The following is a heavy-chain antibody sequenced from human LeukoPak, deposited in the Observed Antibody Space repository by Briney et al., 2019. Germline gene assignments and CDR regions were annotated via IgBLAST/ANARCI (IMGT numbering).Heavy chain of an antibody. CDR3: ARFPIVVVPAAIAGDAFDI. V-gene: IGHV4-34*01. J-gene: IGHJ3*02. CDR2: INHSRST. D-gene: IGHD2-2*01. CDR1: GGSFSGYY. Sequence: SETLSLTCAVYGGSFSGYYWSWIRQPPGKGLEWIGEINHSRSTNYNPSLKSRVTISVDTSKNQFSLKLSSVTAADTAVYYCARFPIVVVPAAIAGDAFDIWGQGTMVTVSS.